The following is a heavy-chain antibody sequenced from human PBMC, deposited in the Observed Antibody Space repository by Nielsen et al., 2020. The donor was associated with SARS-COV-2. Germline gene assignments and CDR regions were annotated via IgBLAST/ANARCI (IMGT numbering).Heavy chain of an antibody. V-gene: IGHV3-9*01. CDR3: RSSSPDYGMDV. D-gene: IGHD6-6*01. Sequence: SLKISCAASGFTFDDYAMHWVRQAPGKGPEWVSGISWNSGSIGYADSVKGRFTISRDNAKNSLYLQMNSLRAEDTALYYCRSSSPDYGMDVWGQGTTVTVSS. CDR2: ISWNSGSI. J-gene: IGHJ6*02. CDR1: GFTFDDYA.